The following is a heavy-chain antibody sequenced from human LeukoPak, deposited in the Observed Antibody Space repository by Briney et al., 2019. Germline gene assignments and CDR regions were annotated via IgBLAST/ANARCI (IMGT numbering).Heavy chain of an antibody. CDR3: ARDQHYYGSGSYPYYFDH. J-gene: IGHJ4*02. Sequence: GGSLSLSCAASGFTFSDYYMSWIRQAPGKGLEWVSYISSSGSTIYYADSVKGRFTISRDNAKSSLYLQMNSLRAEDTAVYYCARDQHYYGSGSYPYYFDHWGQGTLVTVSS. CDR1: GFTFSDYY. CDR2: ISSSGSTI. V-gene: IGHV3-11*01. D-gene: IGHD3-10*01.